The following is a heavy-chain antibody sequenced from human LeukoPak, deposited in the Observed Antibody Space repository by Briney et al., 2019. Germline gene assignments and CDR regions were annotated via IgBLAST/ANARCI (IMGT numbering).Heavy chain of an antibody. CDR2: ITKKIAI. D-gene: IGHD3-10*01. V-gene: IGHV3-11*01. Sequence: PGGSLRLSCAASGFSVSDYYMNWIRQSPGKGLEWVSHITKKIAIEYADSVKGRFTISRDNANNLLLLQMDSLRPEDTGVYYCARGTYYSGSGPGNWFDPWGHGTLVTVSS. CDR3: ARGTYYSGSGPGNWFDP. CDR1: GFSVSDYY. J-gene: IGHJ5*02.